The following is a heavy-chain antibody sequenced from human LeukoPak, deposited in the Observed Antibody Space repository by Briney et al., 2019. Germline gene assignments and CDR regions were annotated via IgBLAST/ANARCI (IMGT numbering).Heavy chain of an antibody. J-gene: IGHJ5*02. CDR1: GFTFSSYS. Sequence: GGSLRLSCAASGFTFSSYSMNWVRQAPGKGLEWVSSISSSSSYIYYADSVKGRFTISRDNAKNSLYLQMNSLRAEDTAVYYCARESHKNVYNWFDPWGQGTLVTVSS. CDR2: ISSSSSYI. V-gene: IGHV3-21*01. CDR3: ARESHKNVYNWFDP.